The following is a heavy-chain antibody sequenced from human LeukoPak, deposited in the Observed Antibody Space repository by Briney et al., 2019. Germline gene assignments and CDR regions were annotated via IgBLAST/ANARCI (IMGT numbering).Heavy chain of an antibody. Sequence: GSLSLTCTVSGSSISSSGYYWGWIRQPPGKGLEWIGSIYYSGSTNYNPSLKSRATMSVDTSKNQFSLRLSSVTAADTAVYYCAREIVVVPADRGLNHWKYYYYYYVDVWGKGTTVTISS. J-gene: IGHJ6*03. CDR3: AREIVVVPADRGLNHWKYYYYYYVDV. V-gene: IGHV4-39*07. CDR1: GSSISSSGYY. CDR2: IYYSGST. D-gene: IGHD2-2*01.